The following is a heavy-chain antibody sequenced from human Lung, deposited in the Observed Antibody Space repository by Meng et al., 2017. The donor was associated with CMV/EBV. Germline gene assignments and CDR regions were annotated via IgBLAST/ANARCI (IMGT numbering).Heavy chain of an antibody. CDR1: GFSFDDHA. J-gene: IGHJ4*02. CDR3: VRDRNYGVYLGSDY. D-gene: IGHD4-17*01. CDR2: ISWNSGNI. Sequence: SLKISCEASGFSFDDHAMHWVRQAPGKGLEWVSGISWNSGNIGYADSVKGRFTISRDNAKNSLYLQMDNLRTEDTALYYCVRDRNYGVYLGSDYWGQGXLVTVSS. V-gene: IGHV3-9*01.